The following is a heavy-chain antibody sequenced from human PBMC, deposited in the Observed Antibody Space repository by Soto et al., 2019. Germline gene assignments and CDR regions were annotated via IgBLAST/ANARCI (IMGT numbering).Heavy chain of an antibody. V-gene: IGHV3-21*01. J-gene: IGHJ6*03. CDR2: ISSSSSYI. Sequence: GGSLRLSCAASGFTFSSYSMNWVRQAPGKGLEWVSSISSSSSYIYYADSVKGRFTISRDNAKNSLYLQMNSLRAEDTAVYYCARDRREEQLVWDYYYYYYMDVWGKGTTVTVSS. CDR1: GFTFSSYS. D-gene: IGHD6-6*01. CDR3: ARDRREEQLVWDYYYYYYMDV.